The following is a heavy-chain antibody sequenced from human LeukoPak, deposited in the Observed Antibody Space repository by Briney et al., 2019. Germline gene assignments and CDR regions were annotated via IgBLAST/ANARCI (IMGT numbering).Heavy chain of an antibody. CDR1: GFTFSGYW. Sequence: GGSLRLSCTASGFTFSGYWMSWVRQAPGKGLEWVANMKQDGSEIHYVDSVKGRFTISRDNSKNTLYLQMNSLTAEDTAVYYCARAAKGAFDTWGQGTVVTVSS. CDR3: ARAAKGAFDT. J-gene: IGHJ3*02. CDR2: MKQDGSEI. V-gene: IGHV3-7*05.